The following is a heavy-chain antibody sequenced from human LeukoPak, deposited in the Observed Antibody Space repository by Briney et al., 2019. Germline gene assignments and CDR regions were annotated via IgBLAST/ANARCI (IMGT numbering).Heavy chain of an antibody. Sequence: GGSLRLSCAASGFTFSTYAMHWLRQASGKGLEWVAVISYDESNKYYADSVKGRFTISRDNSKNTLFLKMNSLRTDDTAVYYCARDPGFDPWGQGTLVTVSS. CDR2: ISYDESNK. V-gene: IGHV3-30*04. CDR3: ARDPGFDP. CDR1: GFTFSTYA. J-gene: IGHJ5*02.